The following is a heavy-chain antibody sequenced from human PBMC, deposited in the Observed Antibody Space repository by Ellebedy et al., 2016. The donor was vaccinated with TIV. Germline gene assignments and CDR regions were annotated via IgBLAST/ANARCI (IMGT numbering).Heavy chain of an antibody. CDR2: MNPNSGNT. CDR3: ARGRSTMVRGVIHWYFDL. J-gene: IGHJ2*01. D-gene: IGHD3-10*01. V-gene: IGHV1-8*02. Sequence: ASVKVSCKASGYTFTSYYMHWVRQAPGQGLEWMGWMNPNSGNTGYAQKFQGRVTMTRDTSISTAYMELSSLRSEDTAVYYCARGRSTMVRGVIHWYFDLWGRGTLVTVSS. CDR1: GYTFTSYY.